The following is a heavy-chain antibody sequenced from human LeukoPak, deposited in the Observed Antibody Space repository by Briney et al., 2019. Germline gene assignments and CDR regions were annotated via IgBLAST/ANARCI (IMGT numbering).Heavy chain of an antibody. Sequence: PGGSLRLSCAASGFTFSDYYMSWIRQAPGKGLEWVSYISSSSSYTNYADSVKGRFTISRDNAKNSLYLQMNSLSAEDTAVYYCARVQGGWPSDWGQGTLVTVSS. V-gene: IGHV3-11*06. D-gene: IGHD2-15*01. CDR3: ARVQGGWPSD. CDR2: ISSSSSYT. J-gene: IGHJ4*02. CDR1: GFTFSDYY.